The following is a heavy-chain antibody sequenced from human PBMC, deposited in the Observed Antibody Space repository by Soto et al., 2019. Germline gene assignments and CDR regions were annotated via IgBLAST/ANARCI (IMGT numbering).Heavy chain of an antibody. J-gene: IGHJ6*02. CDR1: GYTFTSYG. Sequence: RASVKVSCKASGYTFTSYGISWVRQAPGQGLEWMGWISAYNGNTNYAQKLQGRVTMTTDTSTSTAYMDLRSLRSDDTAVYFCARGGYYDSSGSRNYHYYGMNVWGQGTTVTVSS. CDR2: ISAYNGNT. V-gene: IGHV1-18*01. D-gene: IGHD3-22*01. CDR3: ARGGYYDSSGSRNYHYYGMNV.